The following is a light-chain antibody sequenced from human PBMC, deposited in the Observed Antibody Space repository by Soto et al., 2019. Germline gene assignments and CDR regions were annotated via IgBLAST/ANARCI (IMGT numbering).Light chain of an antibody. Sequence: QSALTQPASVSGSPGQSITVSCTGTSSDVGAYNLVSWYQQHPGKAPRLIIYEVSNRPSGVSNRFSGSKSGNTASLTISGLQAEDEADYYCSSYTSSSTLEVFGGGTKVTVL. V-gene: IGLV2-14*02. CDR3: SSYTSSSTLEV. J-gene: IGLJ3*02. CDR1: SSDVGAYNL. CDR2: EVS.